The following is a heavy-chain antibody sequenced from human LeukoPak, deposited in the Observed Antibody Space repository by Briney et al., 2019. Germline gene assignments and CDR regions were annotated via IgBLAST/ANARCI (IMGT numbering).Heavy chain of an antibody. V-gene: IGHV3-48*04. CDR1: GFTFSSYS. CDR2: ISSSSSTI. D-gene: IGHD4-17*01. Sequence: PGGSVRLSCAASGFTFSSYSMNWVRQAPGKGLEWVSYISSSSSTIYYADSVKGRFTISRDNAKNSLYLQMNSLRAEDTAVYYCARDAATVTTNWFDPWGQGTLVTVSS. CDR3: ARDAATVTTNWFDP. J-gene: IGHJ5*02.